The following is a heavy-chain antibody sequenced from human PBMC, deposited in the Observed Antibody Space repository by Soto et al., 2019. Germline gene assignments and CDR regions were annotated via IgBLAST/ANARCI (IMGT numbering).Heavy chain of an antibody. J-gene: IGHJ4*02. Sequence: QVQLVESGGGVVQPGRSLRLSCTASGFTFSSYAMHWVRQAPGKGLEWVAVISYDGSNKYYADSVKGRFTISRDNSKNTMXLQMNSLRAEDTAVYYCARDKRDLRFLEWSYYFAYWGQGTLVTVSS. CDR3: ARDKRDLRFLEWSYYFAY. V-gene: IGHV3-30-3*01. CDR1: GFTFSSYA. CDR2: ISYDGSNK. D-gene: IGHD3-3*01.